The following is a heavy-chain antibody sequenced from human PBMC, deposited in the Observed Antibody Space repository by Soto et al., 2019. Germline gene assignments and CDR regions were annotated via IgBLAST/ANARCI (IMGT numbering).Heavy chain of an antibody. Sequence: EVQLVESGGGLVKPGGSLRLSCAASGFSFNNAWMNWVRQAPGKGLEWVGRIKSKSDGGSAEYAAPVKGRFTISRDDSKNTVYLPINSLKIEDTAVYYCALVTSDYWGQGTLVTVSS. CDR2: IKSKSDGGSA. CDR3: ALVTSDY. D-gene: IGHD2-8*02. J-gene: IGHJ4*02. V-gene: IGHV3-15*07. CDR1: GFSFNNAW.